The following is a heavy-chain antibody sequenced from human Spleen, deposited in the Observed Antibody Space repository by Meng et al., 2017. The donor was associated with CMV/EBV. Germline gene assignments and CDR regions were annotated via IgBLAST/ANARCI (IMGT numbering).Heavy chain of an antibody. CDR1: GITFSDYY. D-gene: IGHD3-22*01. Sequence: GESLKISCAASGITFSDYYMSWVRQAPGKGLEWVSVIHSGGITYFADSVRGRFSISRGESKNTVDLQLNSLRVEDTAMYYCARDPYDSTGHYSLGAFDIWGQGTVVTVSS. J-gene: IGHJ3*02. CDR3: ARDPYDSTGHYSLGAFDI. V-gene: IGHV3-66*01. CDR2: IHSGGIT.